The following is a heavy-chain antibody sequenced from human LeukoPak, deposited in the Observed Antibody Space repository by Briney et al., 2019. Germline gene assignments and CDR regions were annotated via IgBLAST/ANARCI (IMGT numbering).Heavy chain of an antibody. CDR1: GYSISSGYY. D-gene: IGHD5-24*01. CDR3: ASSVEVATIGDY. Sequence: SETLSLTCTVSGYSISSGYYWGWIRQPPGKGLEWTGSVYHSGTTYYNPSLKSRITISVDTSKNQFSLKLSSVTAADTAVFYCASSVEVATIGDYWGQGTLVTVSS. V-gene: IGHV4-38-2*02. CDR2: VYHSGTT. J-gene: IGHJ4*02.